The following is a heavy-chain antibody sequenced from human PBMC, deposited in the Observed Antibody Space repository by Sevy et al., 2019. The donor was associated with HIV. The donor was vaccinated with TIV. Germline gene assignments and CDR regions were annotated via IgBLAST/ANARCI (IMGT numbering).Heavy chain of an antibody. D-gene: IGHD4-17*01. Sequence: GGSQRLSCAASGFTFDDYTMHWVRQAPGKGLEWVSLISWDGGSTYYADSVKGRFTISRDNSKNSLYLQMNSLRTEDTALYYCAKAASTTEAFDIWGQGTMVTVSS. J-gene: IGHJ3*02. V-gene: IGHV3-43*01. CDR2: ISWDGGST. CDR3: AKAASTTEAFDI. CDR1: GFTFDDYT.